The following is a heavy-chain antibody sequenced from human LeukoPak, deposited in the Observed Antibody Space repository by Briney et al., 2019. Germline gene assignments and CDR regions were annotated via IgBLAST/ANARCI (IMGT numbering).Heavy chain of an antibody. J-gene: IGHJ4*02. D-gene: IGHD6-6*01. V-gene: IGHV1-8*02. CDR3: ARAIGRSSSTGSGY. Sequence: ASVKVSCKASGYTFTSYFMHWVRQAPGQGLEGMGWMNPNSGNTGYAQKFQGRVTMTRNTSISTAYMELSSLRSEDTAVYYCARAIGRSSSTGSGYWGQGTLVTVSS. CDR1: GYTFTSYF. CDR2: MNPNSGNT.